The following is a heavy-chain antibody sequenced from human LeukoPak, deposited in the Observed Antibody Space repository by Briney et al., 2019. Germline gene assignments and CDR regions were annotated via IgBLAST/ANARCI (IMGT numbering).Heavy chain of an antibody. V-gene: IGHV4-34*01. CDR3: TSMTTGHDY. CDR1: GVSFDDYY. J-gene: IGHJ4*02. D-gene: IGHD4-17*01. CDR2: INHSGYT. Sequence: SETLSLTCAVSGVSFDDYYWSWVRQTPGKGLEWLGEINHSGYTNDSPSLTSRVTLSIDTSNKQFSLNLRSVTVADAGIYYCTSMTTGHDYWGQGTLVTVSS.